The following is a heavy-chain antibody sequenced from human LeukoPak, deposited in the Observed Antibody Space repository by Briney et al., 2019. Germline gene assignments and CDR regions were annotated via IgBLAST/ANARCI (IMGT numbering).Heavy chain of an antibody. V-gene: IGHV1-69*13. CDR3: AIRPRITGTTSGDY. Sequence: EASVKVSCKASGGTFSSYAISWVRQAPGQGLEWMGGIIPIFGTANYAQKFQGRVTITADESTSTAYMELSSLRSEDTAVYYCAIRPRITGTTSGDYWGQGTLVTVSS. J-gene: IGHJ4*02. CDR1: GGTFSSYA. D-gene: IGHD1-7*01. CDR2: IIPIFGTA.